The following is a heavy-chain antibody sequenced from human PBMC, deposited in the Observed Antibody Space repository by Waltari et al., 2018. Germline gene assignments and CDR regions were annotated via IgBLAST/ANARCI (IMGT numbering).Heavy chain of an antibody. CDR2: INPSGGST. J-gene: IGHJ3*02. Sequence: QVQLVQSGAEVKKPGASVKVSCKASGYTFTSYYMHWVRPAPGQGLEWMGIINPSGGSTSYAQKFQGRVTMTRDTSTSTVYMELSSLRSEDTAVYYCARDGYYYDSSGYDAFDIWGQGTMVTVSS. CDR3: ARDGYYYDSSGYDAFDI. CDR1: GYTFTSYY. D-gene: IGHD3-22*01. V-gene: IGHV1-46*01.